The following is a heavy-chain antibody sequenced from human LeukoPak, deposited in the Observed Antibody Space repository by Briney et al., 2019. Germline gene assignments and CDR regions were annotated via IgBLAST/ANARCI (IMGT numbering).Heavy chain of an antibody. CDR2: IYSGGST. V-gene: IGHV3-53*01. CDR3: ARETPYGSLTFDY. J-gene: IGHJ4*02. CDR1: GFTVSSNY. D-gene: IGHD3-10*01. Sequence: PGGSLRLSCAASGFTVSSNYMSWVRQAPGKGLEWVSVIYSGGSTYYADSVKGRFTISRDNSKNTLYLQMNSLRAEDTAVYYCARETPYGSLTFDYWGQGTRVTVSS.